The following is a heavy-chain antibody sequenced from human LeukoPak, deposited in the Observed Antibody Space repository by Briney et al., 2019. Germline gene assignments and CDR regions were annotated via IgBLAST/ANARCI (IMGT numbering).Heavy chain of an antibody. J-gene: IGHJ4*02. CDR3: ARVESGGRYYFDY. V-gene: IGHV1-3*01. Sequence: ASVKVSCKASGYTFTSYAMHWVRQAPGQRLEWMGYISAGSGNTKYSQRFQGRVIITRDTSASTAYIELSSLRSEDTAVYYCARVESGGRYYFDYWGQGTLVTVSS. D-gene: IGHD6-19*01. CDR1: GYTFTSYA. CDR2: ISAGSGNT.